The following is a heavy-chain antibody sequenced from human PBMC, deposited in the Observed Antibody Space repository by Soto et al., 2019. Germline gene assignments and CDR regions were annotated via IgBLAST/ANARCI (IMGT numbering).Heavy chain of an antibody. V-gene: IGHV3-33*01. CDR3: ASSPLIAVADPFDY. CDR1: GFTFSSYG. J-gene: IGHJ4*02. CDR2: IWYDGSNK. Sequence: GGSLRLSCAASGFTFSSYGMHWVRQAPGKGLEWVAVIWYDGSNKYYADSVKGRFTISRDNSKNTLYLQMNSLRAEDTAVYYCASSPLIAVADPFDYWGQGTLVTVSS. D-gene: IGHD6-19*01.